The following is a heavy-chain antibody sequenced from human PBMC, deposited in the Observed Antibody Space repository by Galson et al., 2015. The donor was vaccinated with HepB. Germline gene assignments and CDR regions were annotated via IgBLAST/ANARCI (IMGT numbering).Heavy chain of an antibody. CDR1: GFTVSSNY. V-gene: IGHV3-66*01. CDR3: ARAEYGSVPFDP. J-gene: IGHJ5*02. D-gene: IGHD3-10*01. CDR2: IYSGGST. Sequence: SLRLSCAASGFTVSSNYMSWVRQAPGKGLEWVSVIYSGGSTYYADSVKGRFTISRGNSKNTLYLQMNSLRAEDTAVYYCARAEYGSVPFDPWGQGTLVTVSS.